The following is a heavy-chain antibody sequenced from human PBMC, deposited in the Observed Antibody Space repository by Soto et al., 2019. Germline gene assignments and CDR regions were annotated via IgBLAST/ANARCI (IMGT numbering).Heavy chain of an antibody. V-gene: IGHV4-59*01. Sequence: QVQLQESGPGLVKPSETLSLTCTVSGGSISSYYWSWIRQPPGKGLEWIGYIYYSGSTNYNPSLKSRVTISVDTSKNQFSLKLSSVTAADTAVYYCARESPLEAFDIWGQGTMVTVSS. CDR2: IYYSGST. CDR1: GGSISSYY. CDR3: ARESPLEAFDI. D-gene: IGHD3-3*01. J-gene: IGHJ3*02.